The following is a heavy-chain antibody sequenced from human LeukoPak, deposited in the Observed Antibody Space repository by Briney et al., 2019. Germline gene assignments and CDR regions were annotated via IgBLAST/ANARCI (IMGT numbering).Heavy chain of an antibody. CDR1: GFTFSSYT. CDR2: ISGSSSHI. D-gene: IGHD3-3*01. V-gene: IGHV3-21*01. Sequence: PGGSLRLSCAASGFTFSSYTMNWVRQAPGKGLEWVSIISGSSSHIYYADSVKGRFTISRDNAKNSLYLQMNSRRAEDTAVYYCARDGYQVPTIFGTFDPWGQGTLVTVSS. CDR3: ARDGYQVPTIFGTFDP. J-gene: IGHJ5*02.